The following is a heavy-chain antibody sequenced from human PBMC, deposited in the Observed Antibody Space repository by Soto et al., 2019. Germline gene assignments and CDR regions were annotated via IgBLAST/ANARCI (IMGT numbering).Heavy chain of an antibody. CDR3: ARAPRMAPFDI. Sequence: LRLSCAASGFIFSPYGIHWVRQAPGKGLEWVALIRNDGSDKYYAESVTGRFTISRDNSKNTVYLQMNSLRAEDTALYFCARAPRMAPFDIWGQGTMVTVSS. V-gene: IGHV3-33*01. CDR2: IRNDGSDK. J-gene: IGHJ3*02. CDR1: GFIFSPYG.